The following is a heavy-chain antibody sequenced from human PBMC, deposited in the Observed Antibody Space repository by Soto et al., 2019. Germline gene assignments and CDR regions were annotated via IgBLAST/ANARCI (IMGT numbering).Heavy chain of an antibody. Sequence: ASVKVSCKASGYTFTSYDINWVRQATGQGLEWMGWMNPNSGNTGYAQKFQGRVTMTRNTSISTAYMELSSLRSEDTAVYYCARFPTPFREVITYYYYGMDVWGQGTTVTVSS. CDR1: GYTFTSYD. D-gene: IGHD3-10*01. CDR2: MNPNSGNT. V-gene: IGHV1-8*01. CDR3: ARFPTPFREVITYYYYGMDV. J-gene: IGHJ6*02.